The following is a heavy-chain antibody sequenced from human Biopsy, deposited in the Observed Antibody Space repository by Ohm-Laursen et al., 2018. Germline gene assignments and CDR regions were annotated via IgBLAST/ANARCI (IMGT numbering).Heavy chain of an antibody. Sequence: SLRLSCSASGFTFRTYGMHWVRLAPGKGLEWVAVISYDQITKHYADSVRGRFTISRDNSKNTLYMQVNSLRAEDTAVYYCAKDLSVYYYYGIDVWGQGTTVTVSS. D-gene: IGHD5/OR15-5a*01. CDR1: GFTFRTYG. J-gene: IGHJ6*02. CDR2: ISYDQITK. V-gene: IGHV3-30*18. CDR3: AKDLSVYYYYGIDV.